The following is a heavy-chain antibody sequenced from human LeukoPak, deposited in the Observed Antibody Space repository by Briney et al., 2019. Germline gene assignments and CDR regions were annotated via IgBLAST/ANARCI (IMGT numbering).Heavy chain of an antibody. Sequence: SETLSLTCTVSGGSISSSSYYWGWIRQPPGKGLEWIGGIYYSGSTYYNPSLKSRVTISVDTSKNQFSLKLSSVAAADTAVYYCARHWSYYGSGTPWNYWGQGTLVTVSS. D-gene: IGHD3-10*01. V-gene: IGHV4-39*01. CDR3: ARHWSYYGSGTPWNY. CDR1: GGSISSSSYY. CDR2: IYYSGST. J-gene: IGHJ4*02.